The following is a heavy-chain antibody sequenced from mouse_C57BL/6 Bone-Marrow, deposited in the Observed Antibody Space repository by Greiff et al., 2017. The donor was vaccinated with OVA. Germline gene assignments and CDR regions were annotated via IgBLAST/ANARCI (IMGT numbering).Heavy chain of an antibody. D-gene: IGHD1-1*01. CDR3: ARSYYYGNRFAY. V-gene: IGHV1-54*01. CDR1: GYAFTNYL. J-gene: IGHJ3*01. CDR2: INPGSGGT. Sequence: QLQQSGAELVRPGTSVKVSCKASGYAFTNYLIEWVKQRPGQGLEWIGVINPGSGGTNYNEKFKGKATLTADKSSSTAYMQLSSLTSEDSAVYFCARSYYYGNRFAYWGQGTLVTVSA.